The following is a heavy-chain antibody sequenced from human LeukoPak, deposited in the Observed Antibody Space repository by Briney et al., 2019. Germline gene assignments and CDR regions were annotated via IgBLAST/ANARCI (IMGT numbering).Heavy chain of an antibody. D-gene: IGHD3-22*01. J-gene: IGHJ4*02. CDR1: GYSFTNYW. V-gene: IGHV5-51*01. Sequence: GESLKISCKGSGYSFTNYWIAWVRQMPGKGLEWMGIIYPGDSDTKYSPSFEGQVTISADKSISTAYLQWSSLKASDTAMYYCARDYDSSGYADYWGQGTLVTVSS. CDR3: ARDYDSSGYADY. CDR2: IYPGDSDT.